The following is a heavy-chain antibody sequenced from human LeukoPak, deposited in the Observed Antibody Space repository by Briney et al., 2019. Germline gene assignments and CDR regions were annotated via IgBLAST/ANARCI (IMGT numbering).Heavy chain of an antibody. D-gene: IGHD3-22*01. CDR1: GYSLTSYW. V-gene: IGHV5-51*01. Sequence: GESLKISCKSSGYSLTSYWIAWVRQMPGKGLEWMEVIYPSDSDTRYSPSFQGQVTFSADKSITTAYLQWSSLKASDAAMCYCARLAYYESSGYHLDYWGQGTLVTVPS. CDR2: IYPSDSDT. CDR3: ARLAYYESSGYHLDY. J-gene: IGHJ4*02.